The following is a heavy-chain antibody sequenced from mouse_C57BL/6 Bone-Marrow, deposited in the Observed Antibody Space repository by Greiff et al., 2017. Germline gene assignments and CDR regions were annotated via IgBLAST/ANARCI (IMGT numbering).Heavy chain of an antibody. Sequence: DVHLVESGGGLVQPGGSLKLSCAASGFTFSDYYMYWVRQTPEKRLEWVAYISNGGGSTYYPDTVKGRFTISRDNAKNTLYLQMSRLKSEDTAMYYCARLHYYGSSYWYFDVWGTGTTVTVSS. J-gene: IGHJ1*03. D-gene: IGHD1-1*01. V-gene: IGHV5-12*01. CDR3: ARLHYYGSSYWYFDV. CDR1: GFTFSDYY. CDR2: ISNGGGST.